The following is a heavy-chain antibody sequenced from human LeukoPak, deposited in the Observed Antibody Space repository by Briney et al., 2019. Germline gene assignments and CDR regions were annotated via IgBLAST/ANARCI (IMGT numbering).Heavy chain of an antibody. CDR3: ASEDSSGYTLGH. D-gene: IGHD3-22*01. CDR2: IWYDGSNK. CDR1: GFTFSSYG. Sequence: GRSLRLSCAASGFTFSSYGMHWVRQAPGKGLEWVAVIWYDGSNKYYADSVKGRFTISRDNSKNTLYLQMNSLRAEDTAVYYRASEDSSGYTLGHWGQGTLVTVSS. J-gene: IGHJ1*01. V-gene: IGHV3-33*01.